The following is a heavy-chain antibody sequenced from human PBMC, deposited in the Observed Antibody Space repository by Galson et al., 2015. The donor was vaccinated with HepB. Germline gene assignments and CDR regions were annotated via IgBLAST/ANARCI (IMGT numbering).Heavy chain of an antibody. Sequence: SLRLSCAASIFTFSSCAMTWVRQAPGKGLEWVSSISSSGITTYYADSVKGRFTISRDNSKNILYLQMNNLRAEDTAIYYCAKDPSLEYYYDTPYFDYWGQGTLVTVSS. CDR1: IFTFSSCA. CDR3: AKDPSLEYYYDTPYFDY. D-gene: IGHD3-22*01. V-gene: IGHV3-23*01. CDR2: ISSSGITT. J-gene: IGHJ4*02.